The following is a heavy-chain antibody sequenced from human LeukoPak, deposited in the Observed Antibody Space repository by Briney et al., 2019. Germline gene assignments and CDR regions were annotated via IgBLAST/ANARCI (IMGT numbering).Heavy chain of an antibody. Sequence: GGSLRLSCAASGFTFSSYAMHWVRQAPGKGLEWVAVISYDGSNKYYADSVKGRFTISRDNSKNTLYLQMNSLRAEDTAAYYCARDLPDYWGQGTLVTVSS. CDR3: ARDLPDY. CDR2: ISYDGSNK. V-gene: IGHV3-30-3*01. CDR1: GFTFSSYA. J-gene: IGHJ4*02.